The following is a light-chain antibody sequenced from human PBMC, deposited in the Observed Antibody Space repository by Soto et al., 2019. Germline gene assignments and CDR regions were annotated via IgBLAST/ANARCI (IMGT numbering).Light chain of an antibody. Sequence: EIVMTQSPATLSVSPGERATLSCRASQSVSSNLAWYQQKPGQAPRLLIYGASTRATGIPARFSGSGSGTEFTLTISSLRSEDFAVYYCQQYNNWPQTFGQGNKVEIK. CDR1: QSVSSN. J-gene: IGKJ1*01. CDR3: QQYNNWPQT. CDR2: GAS. V-gene: IGKV3-15*01.